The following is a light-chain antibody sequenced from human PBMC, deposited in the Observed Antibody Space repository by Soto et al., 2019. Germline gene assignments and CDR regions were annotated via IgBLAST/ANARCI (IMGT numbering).Light chain of an antibody. V-gene: IGKV3-15*01. CDR1: QSVGSS. CDR3: QPYNTWPPGT. J-gene: IGKJ2*02. Sequence: DIVMTQSPAALSVSPGERATLSCRASQSVGSSVAWYQQKPGQAPRFLMYGASTRAAGVPARFSGSGSGTEFRLTLSRLESEDFAVYYGQPYNTWPPGTFGQGTKLEIK. CDR2: GAS.